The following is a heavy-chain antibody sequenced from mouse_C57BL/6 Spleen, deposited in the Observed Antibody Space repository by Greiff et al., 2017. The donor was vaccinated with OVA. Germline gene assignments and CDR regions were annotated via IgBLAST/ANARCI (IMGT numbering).Heavy chain of an antibody. Sequence: EVQLQESGPELVKPGASVKISCKASGYSFTGYYMNWVKQSPEKSLEWIGEINPSTGGTTYNQKFKAKATLTVDKSSSTAYMQLKSLTSEDSAVYYCATHHYGSSYGYAMDYWGQGTSVTVSS. V-gene: IGHV1-42*01. CDR1: GYSFTGYY. D-gene: IGHD1-1*01. CDR3: ATHHYGSSYGYAMDY. CDR2: INPSTGGT. J-gene: IGHJ4*01.